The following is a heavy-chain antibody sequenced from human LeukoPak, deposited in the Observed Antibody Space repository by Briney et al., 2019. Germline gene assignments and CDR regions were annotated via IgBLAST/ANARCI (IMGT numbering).Heavy chain of an antibody. CDR1: DYTFTSYG. D-gene: IGHD1-1*01. Sequence: ASVKVSCKASDYTFTSYGISWVRQAPGQRLEWMGWISAYNGNTNYAQKLQGRVTMTTDTSTSTAYMELRSLRSDDTAVYYCARSTGTTYYYYYYMHVWGKGTTVTVSS. V-gene: IGHV1-18*04. CDR3: ARSTGTTYYYYYYMHV. J-gene: IGHJ6*03. CDR2: ISAYNGNT.